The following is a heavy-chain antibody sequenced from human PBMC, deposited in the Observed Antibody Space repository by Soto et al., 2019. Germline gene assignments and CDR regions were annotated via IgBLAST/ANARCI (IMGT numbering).Heavy chain of an antibody. CDR1: GASLSSGNW. D-gene: IGHD6-19*01. J-gene: IGHJ4*02. V-gene: IGHV4-4*02. Sequence: QVQLQESGPGLVKPSGTLPLTCAVSGASLSSGNWWSWVRQPPGKGLEWVGEIYHIGTTNYNPSLKSRVTISVDKSKNHCSLQLSSVTAADTAVYYCARGTVVSSGWFLDYWGQGILVTVSS. CDR2: IYHIGTT. CDR3: ARGTVVSSGWFLDY.